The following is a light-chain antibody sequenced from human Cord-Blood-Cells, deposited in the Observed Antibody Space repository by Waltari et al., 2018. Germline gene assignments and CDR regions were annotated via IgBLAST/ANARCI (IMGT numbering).Light chain of an antibody. Sequence: QSALTQPASVSGSPVQSITISCTGTSSDVGGYNYVSWYQQHPGKAPNLMIYDVSKRPSGVSNRFSGSKSGNTASLTISGLQAEDEADYYCSSYTSSSTLVFGGGTKLTVL. CDR1: SSDVGGYNY. J-gene: IGLJ2*01. CDR3: SSYTSSSTLV. CDR2: DVS. V-gene: IGLV2-14*01.